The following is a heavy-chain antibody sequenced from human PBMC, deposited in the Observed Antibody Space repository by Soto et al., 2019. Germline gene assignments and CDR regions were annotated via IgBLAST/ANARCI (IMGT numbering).Heavy chain of an antibody. V-gene: IGHV3-23*01. D-gene: IGHD3-9*01. CDR1: TFTLSSYS. Sequence: GGSLRLSCAASTFTLSSYSMNWVRQAPGKGLEWVSAISGSGGSTYYADSVKGRFTISRDNSKNTLYLQMNSLRAEDTAVYYCAKDFRYFDWLYFDYWGQGTLVTVSS. CDR3: AKDFRYFDWLYFDY. J-gene: IGHJ4*02. CDR2: ISGSGGST.